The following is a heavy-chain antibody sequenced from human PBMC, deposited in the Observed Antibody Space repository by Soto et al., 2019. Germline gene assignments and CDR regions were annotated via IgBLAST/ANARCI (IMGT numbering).Heavy chain of an antibody. D-gene: IGHD6-19*01. Sequence: SLRLSCAASGFTFDDYAMHWVRQAPGKGLEWVSGISWNSGRIGYADSVKGRFTISRDNAKNSLYLQMNSLRAEDTALYYCAKDREVEQWLVPAFDIWGQGTMVTVSS. CDR2: ISWNSGRI. V-gene: IGHV3-9*01. J-gene: IGHJ3*02. CDR1: GFTFDDYA. CDR3: AKDREVEQWLVPAFDI.